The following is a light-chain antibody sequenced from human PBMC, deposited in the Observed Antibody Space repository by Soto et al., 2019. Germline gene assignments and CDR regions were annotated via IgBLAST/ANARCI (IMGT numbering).Light chain of an antibody. V-gene: IGLV2-11*01. Sequence: QSALTQPRSVSGSPGQSVTISCTGTSSDVGGYNYVSWYQQYPGKAPKLMIYDVSKRPSGVPDRFSGSKSGNTASLTISGLQAEDEADYYCCSYAVTYTLFGGGTKLTVL. J-gene: IGLJ2*01. CDR1: SSDVGGYNY. CDR3: CSYAVTYTL. CDR2: DVS.